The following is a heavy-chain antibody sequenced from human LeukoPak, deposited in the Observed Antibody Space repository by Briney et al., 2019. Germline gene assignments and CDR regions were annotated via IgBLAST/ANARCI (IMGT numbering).Heavy chain of an antibody. CDR1: GYSIISGHY. Sequence: PSETLSLTCTVSGYSIISGHYWGWIRQPPGKGLEWTGSIYHSGSTYYNPSLKSRVTISVDTSKNQFSLKLSSVTAADTAVYYCARVASSNYFSFYYYYMNVWGKGTTVTVSS. D-gene: IGHD4-11*01. CDR2: IYHSGST. J-gene: IGHJ6*03. V-gene: IGHV4-38-2*02. CDR3: ARVASSNYFSFYYYYMNV.